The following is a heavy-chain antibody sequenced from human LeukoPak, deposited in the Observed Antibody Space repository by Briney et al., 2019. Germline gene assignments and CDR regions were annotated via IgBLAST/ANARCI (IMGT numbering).Heavy chain of an antibody. CDR2: IIPIFGTA. J-gene: IGHJ4*02. D-gene: IGHD3-9*01. CDR3: ARRVLRYFDWLIDY. Sequence: ASVKVSCKASGGTFSSYAISWVRQAPGQGLEWMGGIIPIFGTANYAQKFQGRVTITADESTSTAYMELSSLRSEDTAVYYCARRVLRYFDWLIDYWGQGTLVTVSS. V-gene: IGHV1-69*13. CDR1: GGTFSSYA.